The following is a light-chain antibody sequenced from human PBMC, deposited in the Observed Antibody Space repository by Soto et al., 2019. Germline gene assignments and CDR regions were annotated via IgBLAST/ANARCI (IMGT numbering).Light chain of an antibody. CDR2: EVS. Sequence: QSARTQPPSASGSPGQSVTISCIGTSSDVGGYDYVSWYQQHPGKAPKLIISEVSKRPSGVPDRFSGSKSGNTASLTVSGLQAEDEADYYCTSYAGNNNFCVFGTGT. CDR1: SSDVGGYDY. CDR3: TSYAGNNNFCV. J-gene: IGLJ1*01. V-gene: IGLV2-8*01.